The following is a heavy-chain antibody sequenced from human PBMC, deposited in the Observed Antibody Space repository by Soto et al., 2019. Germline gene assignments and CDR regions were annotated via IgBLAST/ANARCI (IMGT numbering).Heavy chain of an antibody. D-gene: IGHD3-10*01. V-gene: IGHV3-33*01. J-gene: IGHJ6*02. CDR1: GFTFSSYG. CDR3: ARSQSYSGSYYQLYYYYGMDV. Sequence: GGSLRLSCAASGFTFSSYGMHWVRQAPGKGLEWVAVIWYDGSNKYYADSVKGRFTISRDNSKNTLYLQMNSLRAEDTAVYYCARSQSYSGSYYQLYYYYGMDVWGQGTTVTVSS. CDR2: IWYDGSNK.